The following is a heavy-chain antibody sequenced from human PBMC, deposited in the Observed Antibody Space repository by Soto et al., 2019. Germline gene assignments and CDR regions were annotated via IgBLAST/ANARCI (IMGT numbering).Heavy chain of an antibody. CDR2: LIPIFGTA. Sequence: SVKVSCNASGGTFSSYAISWVRPAPGQGLEWMGGLIPIFGTANYAQKFQGRVTITADESTSTAYMELSSLRSEDTAVYYCARGSYDSSGYDPRFDIWGQGTMVTVSS. J-gene: IGHJ3*02. V-gene: IGHV1-69*13. CDR1: GGTFSSYA. CDR3: ARGSYDSSGYDPRFDI. D-gene: IGHD3-22*01.